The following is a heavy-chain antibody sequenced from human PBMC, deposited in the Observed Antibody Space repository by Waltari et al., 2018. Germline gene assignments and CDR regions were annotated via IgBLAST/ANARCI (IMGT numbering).Heavy chain of an antibody. CDR1: GGTFTSHA. CDR3: ARLLGYSGYDPPAHFDY. V-gene: IGHV1-69*01. D-gene: IGHD5-12*01. J-gene: IGHJ4*02. CDR2: IIPIFGTA. Sequence: QVQLVQSGAEVKKPGSSVKVSCKASGGTFTSHAISWVRQAPGQGLEWMGGIIPIFGTANYAQKFQGRVTITADESTSTAYMELSSLRSEDTAVYYCARLLGYSGYDPPAHFDYWGQGTLVTVSS.